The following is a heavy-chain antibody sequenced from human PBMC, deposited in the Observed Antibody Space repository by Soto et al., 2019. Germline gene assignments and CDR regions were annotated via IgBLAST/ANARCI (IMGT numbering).Heavy chain of an antibody. CDR3: SNLFDP. CDR1: GVTFSSSA. CDR2: ISGSGGST. J-gene: IGHJ5*02. Sequence: GGCMKLSCAASGVTFSSSAMSWVRQAPGKGLEWVSAISGSGGSTYYADSVKGRFTISRDNAKNTLYLQMNSLRAEDTAVYYCSNLFDPWGQGTLVTVSS. V-gene: IGHV3-23*01.